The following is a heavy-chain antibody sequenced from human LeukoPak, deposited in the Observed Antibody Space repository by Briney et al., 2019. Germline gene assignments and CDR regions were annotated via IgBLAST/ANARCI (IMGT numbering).Heavy chain of an antibody. CDR3: ARVSYYYYYMDV. CDR2: ISSSSSTI. J-gene: IGHJ6*03. V-gene: IGHV3-48*04. Sequence: GGSLRLSCAASGFTFSSYGMHWVRQAPGKGLEWVSYISSSSSTIYYADSVKGRFTISRDNAKNSLYLQMNSLRAEDTAVYYCARVSYYYYYMDVWGKGTTVTVSS. CDR1: GFTFSSYG.